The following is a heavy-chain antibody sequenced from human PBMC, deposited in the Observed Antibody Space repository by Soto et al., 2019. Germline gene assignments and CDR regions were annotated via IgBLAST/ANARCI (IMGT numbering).Heavy chain of an antibody. CDR2: INPNSGGR. D-gene: IGHD4-4*01. Sequence: ASVKVSCKASGYTFTGYYMHWVRQAPGQGLEWMGWINPNSGGRNYAQKFQGWVTMTRDTSISTAYMELSRLRSDDTAVYYCARGNSNYVSPRTSYYYYYMDVWGKGTTVTVSS. J-gene: IGHJ6*03. V-gene: IGHV1-2*04. CDR1: GYTFTGYY. CDR3: ARGNSNYVSPRTSYYYYYMDV.